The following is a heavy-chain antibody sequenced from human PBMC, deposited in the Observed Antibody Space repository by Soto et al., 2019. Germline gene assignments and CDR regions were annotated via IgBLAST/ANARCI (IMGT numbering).Heavy chain of an antibody. V-gene: IGHV4-34*01. J-gene: IGHJ5*02. D-gene: IGHD1-20*01. Sequence: PSETLSLTCAVYGGSFSGYYWSWIRQPPGKGLEWIGEINHSGSTNYNPSLKSRVTISVDTSKNQFSLKLSSVTAADTAVYYCARPYNWNQNLFDPWGQGTLVTVSS. CDR1: GGSFSGYY. CDR2: INHSGST. CDR3: ARPYNWNQNLFDP.